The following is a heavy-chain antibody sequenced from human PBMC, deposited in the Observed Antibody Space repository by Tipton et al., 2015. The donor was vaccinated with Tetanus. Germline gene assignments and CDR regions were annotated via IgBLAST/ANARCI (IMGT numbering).Heavy chain of an antibody. V-gene: IGHV4-31*03. CDR1: GGSITSGGYY. Sequence: TLSLTCTASGGSITSGGYYWSWIRQHPGKGLEWIGDIYYSGSTYYNPSLKSRVTISVDTSKNQFSLKLNSVTAADTAVYYCARDQARGARGWNYFDYWGQGTLVTVSS. D-gene: IGHD1-26*01. CDR2: IYYSGST. CDR3: ARDQARGARGWNYFDY. J-gene: IGHJ4*02.